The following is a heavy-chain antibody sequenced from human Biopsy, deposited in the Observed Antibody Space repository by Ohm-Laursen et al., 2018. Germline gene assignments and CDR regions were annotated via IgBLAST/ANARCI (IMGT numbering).Heavy chain of an antibody. J-gene: IGHJ4*02. Sequence: GTLSLTCSVSGDSINSSYWSWIRQAPGKGLEWIGFISNSGNTNYNPSLKSRVTVSADTSKNQFSLKLGSVTVADTAVFYCARRGSGGRSFDYWGQGSLVTVSS. CDR2: ISNSGNT. CDR3: ARRGSGGRSFDY. CDR1: GDSINSSY. D-gene: IGHD2-15*01. V-gene: IGHV4-59*08.